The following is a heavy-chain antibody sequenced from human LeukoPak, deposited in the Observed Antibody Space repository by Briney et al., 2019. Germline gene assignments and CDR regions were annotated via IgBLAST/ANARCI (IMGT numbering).Heavy chain of an antibody. CDR1: GGTFISYA. CDR2: IIPIFGTA. V-gene: IGHV1-69*01. CDR3: ARFMDTSGYSYRSPYYYYGMDV. J-gene: IGHJ6*02. D-gene: IGHD5-18*01. Sequence: ASVKVSCKASGGTFISYAISWVRQAPGQGLEWMGGIIPIFGTANYAQKFQGRVTITEDESTSTAYMELSSLRSEDTAVYYCARFMDTSGYSYRSPYYYYGMDVWGQGTTVTVSS.